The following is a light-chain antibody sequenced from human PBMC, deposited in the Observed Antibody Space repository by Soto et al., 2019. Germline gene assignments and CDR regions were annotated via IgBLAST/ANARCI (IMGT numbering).Light chain of an antibody. CDR1: QSVSSY. CDR2: DAS. V-gene: IGKV3-11*01. Sequence: EIVLTQSPATLSLSPGERATLSCRASQSVSSYLAWYQQKPGQAPRLRIYDASNRATGIPARFSGSGSGTDFTLTISSLEPEDFAVYDCQQRSNWPGVTFGQGTRLEIK. CDR3: QQRSNWPGVT. J-gene: IGKJ5*01.